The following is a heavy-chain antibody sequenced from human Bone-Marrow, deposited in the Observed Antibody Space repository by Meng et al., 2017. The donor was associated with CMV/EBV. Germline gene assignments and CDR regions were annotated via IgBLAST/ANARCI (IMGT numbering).Heavy chain of an antibody. D-gene: IGHD3-10*01. CDR1: GFTFSSYG. V-gene: IGHV3-30*02. CDR2: IRYDGSNK. CDR3: AKDYMFDY. J-gene: IGHJ4*02. Sequence: GESLKISYAASGFTFSSYGMHWVRQAPGKGLEWVAFIRYDGSNKYYADSVKGRFTISRDNSKNTLYLQMNSLRAEDTAVYYCAKDYMFDYWGQGTLVTVSS.